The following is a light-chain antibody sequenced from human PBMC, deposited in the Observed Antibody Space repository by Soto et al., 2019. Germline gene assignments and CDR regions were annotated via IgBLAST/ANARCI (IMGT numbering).Light chain of an antibody. Sequence: DIQVTQSPSSLSACLLDTATITCRASQSISSYLNWHQQKPGNAPKLLIDAASSLQSGVPSRLSGSGSGTDFTLTISSLQPEDFATYYCQQSYSTPITFGQGTRLEIK. V-gene: IGKV1-39*01. CDR1: QSISSY. CDR3: QQSYSTPIT. CDR2: AAS. J-gene: IGKJ5*01.